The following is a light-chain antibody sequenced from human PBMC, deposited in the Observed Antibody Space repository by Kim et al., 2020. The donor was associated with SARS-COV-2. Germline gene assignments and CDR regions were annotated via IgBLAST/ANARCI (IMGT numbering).Light chain of an antibody. CDR2: DVS. CDR3: SSHIGSSTWV. Sequence: GQSITISCTGTSSDIGNSNFVSWSQQHPGKAPKLLIYDVSKRPSGVSDRFSGSKSGNTASLTISGLQAEDEADYYCSSHIGSSTWVFGGGTKLTIL. CDR1: SSDIGNSNF. V-gene: IGLV2-14*04. J-gene: IGLJ3*02.